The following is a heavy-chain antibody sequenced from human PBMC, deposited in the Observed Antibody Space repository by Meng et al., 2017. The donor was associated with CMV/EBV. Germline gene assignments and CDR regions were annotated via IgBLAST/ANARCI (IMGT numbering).Heavy chain of an antibody. CDR1: FCCYY. V-gene: IGHV4-34*01. CDR2: INHSGST. D-gene: IGHD2-2*01. CDR3: ARSRIRYCSSTSCPSYWYFDL. J-gene: IGHJ2*01. Sequence: FCCYYWSWIRQPPGKGLEWIGEINHSGSTNYNPSLKIRVTISVDTSKNQFSLKLSSVTAADTAVYYCARSRIRYCSSTSCPSYWYFDLWGRGTLVTVSS.